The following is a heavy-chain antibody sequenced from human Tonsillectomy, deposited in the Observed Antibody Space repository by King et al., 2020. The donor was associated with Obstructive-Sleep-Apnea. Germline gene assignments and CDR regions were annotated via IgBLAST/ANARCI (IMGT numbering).Heavy chain of an antibody. CDR1: GFTFDDYA. V-gene: IGHV3-9*01. J-gene: IGHJ3*02. CDR3: AKDIGWDYGDHDAFDI. CDR2: ISWNSGSI. Sequence: VQLVESGGGLVQPGRSLRLSCAASGFTFDDYAMHWVRHAPGKGLEWVSGISWNSGSIGYADSVKGRFTISRDNAKNSLYLQMNSLRAEDTALYYCAKDIGWDYGDHDAFDIWGQGTMVTASS. D-gene: IGHD4-17*01.